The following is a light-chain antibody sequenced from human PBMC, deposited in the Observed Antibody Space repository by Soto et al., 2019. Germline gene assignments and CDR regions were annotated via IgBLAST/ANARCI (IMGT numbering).Light chain of an antibody. Sequence: EIVLTQSPATLSLSPGERATLSCRASQTVSSSLAWYQQKPGQAPGLLIYEASTRATGIPARFSGSGSGTDFTLTISSLEPEDFAVYYCQQHAHWPLTFGGGTKVDIK. J-gene: IGKJ4*01. CDR3: QQHAHWPLT. CDR2: EAS. V-gene: IGKV3-11*01. CDR1: QTVSSS.